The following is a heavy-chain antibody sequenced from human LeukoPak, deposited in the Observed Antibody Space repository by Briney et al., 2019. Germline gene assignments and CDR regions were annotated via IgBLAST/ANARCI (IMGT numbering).Heavy chain of an antibody. CDR3: ARSYSSSWHLDFDY. CDR2: ISAYNGNT. CDR1: GYTFTSYG. J-gene: IGHJ4*02. V-gene: IGHV1-18*01. D-gene: IGHD6-13*01. Sequence: ASVKVSCKASGYTFTSYGISWVRQAPGQGLEWMGWISAYNGNTNYAQELQGRVTMTTDTSTSTAYMELRSLRSDDTAVYYCARSYSSSWHLDFDYWGQGTLVTVSS.